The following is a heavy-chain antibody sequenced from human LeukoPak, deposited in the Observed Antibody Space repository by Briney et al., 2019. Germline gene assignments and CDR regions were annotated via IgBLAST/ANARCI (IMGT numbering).Heavy chain of an antibody. Sequence: SETLSLTCTVSGGSISSYYWSWIRQPPGKGLEWIGYIYTSGSTNYNPSLKSRVTISVDTSKNQFSLKLSSVTAADTAVYYCAIHYGDYSWNWFDPWGQGTLVTVSS. CDR1: GGSISSYY. D-gene: IGHD4-17*01. CDR3: AIHYGDYSWNWFDP. V-gene: IGHV4-4*09. J-gene: IGHJ5*02. CDR2: IYTSGST.